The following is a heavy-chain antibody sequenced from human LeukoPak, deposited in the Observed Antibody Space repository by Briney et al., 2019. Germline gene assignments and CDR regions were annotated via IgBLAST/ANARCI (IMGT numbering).Heavy chain of an antibody. CDR3: ARVDDLDASDI. J-gene: IGHJ3*02. D-gene: IGHD2-2*03. CDR1: GFTFSSYA. Sequence: GRSLRLSCAASGFTFSSYAMHWVRQAPGKGLEWVAVISDDGSNKYYADSVKGRFTISRDNSKNTLYLQMNSLRPEDTAVYYCARVDDLDASDIWGQGTMVTVSS. CDR2: ISDDGSNK. V-gene: IGHV3-30*04.